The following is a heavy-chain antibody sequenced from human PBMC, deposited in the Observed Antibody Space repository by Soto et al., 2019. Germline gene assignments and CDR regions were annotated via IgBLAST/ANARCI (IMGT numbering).Heavy chain of an antibody. CDR1: GYTFTGYY. J-gene: IGHJ4*02. Sequence: ASVKVSCKASGYTFTGYYMHWVRQAPGQGLEWMGWINPNSGGTNYAQKFQGWVTMTRDTSISTAYMELSRLRSDDTAVYYCARSLPRGGSSSSLRATYYIHYSGQGTLVTVSS. CDR3: ARSLPRGGSSSSLRATYYIHY. CDR2: INPNSGGT. D-gene: IGHD6-6*01. V-gene: IGHV1-2*04.